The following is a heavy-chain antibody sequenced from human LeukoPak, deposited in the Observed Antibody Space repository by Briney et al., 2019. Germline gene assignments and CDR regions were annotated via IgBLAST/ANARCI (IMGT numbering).Heavy chain of an antibody. J-gene: IGHJ4*02. D-gene: IGHD5-18*01. CDR1: GYSISSGYH. V-gene: IGHV4-38-2*02. Sequence: SETLSLTCTVSGYSISSGYHWGWIRQPPGKGLEWIGSIYHSGSTYYNPSLKSRVTISVDTSKNQFSLKLSSVTAADTAVYYCARDRYSYGSDYWGQGTLVTVSS. CDR3: ARDRYSYGSDY. CDR2: IYHSGST.